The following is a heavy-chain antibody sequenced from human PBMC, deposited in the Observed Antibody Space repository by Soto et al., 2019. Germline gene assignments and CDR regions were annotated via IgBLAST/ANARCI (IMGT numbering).Heavy chain of an antibody. Sequence: QVQLVESGGGVVQPGRSLRLSCAASGFTFSSYAMHWVRQAPGKGLEWVAVISYDGSNKYYADSVKGRFTISRDNSKNTLYLQMNSLRAEDTAVYYCAFGVPCDLWGRGTLVTVSA. V-gene: IGHV3-30-3*01. CDR2: ISYDGSNK. D-gene: IGHD2-8*01. CDR1: GFTFSSYA. J-gene: IGHJ2*01. CDR3: AFGVPCDL.